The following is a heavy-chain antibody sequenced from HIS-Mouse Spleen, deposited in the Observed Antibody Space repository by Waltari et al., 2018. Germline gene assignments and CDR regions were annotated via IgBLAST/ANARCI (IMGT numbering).Heavy chain of an antibody. J-gene: IGHJ4*02. Sequence: QLQLQESGPGLVKPSETLSLTCTVPGGSISSSSYYWGWIRHPPGKGLEWIGSIYYSGSTYYNPSLKSRVTISVDTSKNQFSLKLSSVTAADTAVYYCARDRNSGSYYWGHYFDYWGQGTLVTVSS. CDR2: IYYSGST. CDR3: ARDRNSGSYYWGHYFDY. CDR1: GGSISSSSYY. D-gene: IGHD1-26*01. V-gene: IGHV4-39*07.